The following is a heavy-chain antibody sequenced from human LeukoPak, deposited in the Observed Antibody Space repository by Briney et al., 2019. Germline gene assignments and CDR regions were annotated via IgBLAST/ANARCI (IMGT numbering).Heavy chain of an antibody. V-gene: IGHV3-30*02. CDR3: ARDFSGYCSGGSCDFYYYYYMDV. CDR1: GFTFSSYG. Sequence: GGSLRLSCAASGFTFSSYGMHWVRQAPGKGLEWVAFIRYDGSNKYYADSVKGRFTISRDNSKNTLYLQMNSLRAEDTAVYYCARDFSGYCSGGSCDFYYYYYMDVWGKGTTVTVSS. CDR2: IRYDGSNK. J-gene: IGHJ6*03. D-gene: IGHD2-15*01.